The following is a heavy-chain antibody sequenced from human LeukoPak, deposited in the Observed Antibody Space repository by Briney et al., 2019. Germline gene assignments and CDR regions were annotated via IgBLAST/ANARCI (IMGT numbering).Heavy chain of an antibody. Sequence: GGSLRLSCAASGFSLSSYAMNWVRQAPGKGLEWVSAISGSGGSTYYADSVKGRFTISRDNSKNTLYLQMNSLRAEDTAVYYCAKSTYDIPDYWGQGTLVTVSS. D-gene: IGHD3-9*01. CDR3: AKSTYDIPDY. J-gene: IGHJ4*02. CDR2: ISGSGGST. CDR1: GFSLSSYA. V-gene: IGHV3-23*01.